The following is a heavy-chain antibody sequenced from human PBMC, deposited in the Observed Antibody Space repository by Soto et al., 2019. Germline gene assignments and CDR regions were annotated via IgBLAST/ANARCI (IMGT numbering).Heavy chain of an antibody. D-gene: IGHD6-6*01. CDR1: GGSISSGGYY. CDR3: ARDKKGGFSSPKSNNWFDP. CDR2: IYYAGTT. Sequence: SETLSLTCTVSGGSISSGGYYWSWIRQHPGKGREWIGYIYYAGTTYYNPSLKSRVTISLDTSKNQFSLKLSSVTAADTALYYCARDKKGGFSSPKSNNWFDPWGQGTLVTVSS. V-gene: IGHV4-31*03. J-gene: IGHJ5*02.